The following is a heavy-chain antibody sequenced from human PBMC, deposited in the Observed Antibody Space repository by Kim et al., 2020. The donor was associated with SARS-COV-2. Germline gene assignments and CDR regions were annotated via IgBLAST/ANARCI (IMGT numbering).Heavy chain of an antibody. Sequence: GGSLRLSCGASGYTFSYYSISWVRQAPARGLEWVAAIGPSDDTYYADSVKGRFTISRDNSKNTMYLQMSSLRAEDTAMYYCAKTQGYYDFWGQGTLVTVSS. D-gene: IGHD3-22*01. CDR2: IGPSDDT. V-gene: IGHV3-23*01. J-gene: IGHJ4*02. CDR3: AKTQGYYDF. CDR1: GYTFSYYS.